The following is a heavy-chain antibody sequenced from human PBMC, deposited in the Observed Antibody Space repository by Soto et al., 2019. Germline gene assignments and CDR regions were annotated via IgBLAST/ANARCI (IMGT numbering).Heavy chain of an antibody. V-gene: IGHV3-30*03. CDR2: ISYDGSNK. D-gene: IGHD5-18*01. CDR1: GFTFSSYG. Sequence: GGSLRLSCAASGFTFSSYGMHWVRQAPGKGLEWVAVISYDGSNKYYADSVKGRFTISRDNSKNTLYLQMNSLRAEDTAVYYCARHLRVVIHRWFDPWGQGTLVTVSS. J-gene: IGHJ5*02. CDR3: ARHLRVVIHRWFDP.